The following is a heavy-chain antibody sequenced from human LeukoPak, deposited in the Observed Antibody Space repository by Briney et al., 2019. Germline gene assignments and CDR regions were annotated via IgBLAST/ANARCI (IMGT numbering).Heavy chain of an antibody. CDR2: IYYSGST. CDR3: AREVRGVIITTYYYYGMDV. V-gene: IGHV4-30-4*01. D-gene: IGHD3-10*01. CDR1: GGSISSGDYY. J-gene: IGHJ6*02. Sequence: PSQTLSLTCTVSGGSISSGDYYWSWIRQPPGKGLEWIGYIYYSGSTYYNPSLKSRVTISVDTSKNQLSLKLSSVTAADTAVYYCAREVRGVIITTYYYYGMDVWGQGTTVTVSS.